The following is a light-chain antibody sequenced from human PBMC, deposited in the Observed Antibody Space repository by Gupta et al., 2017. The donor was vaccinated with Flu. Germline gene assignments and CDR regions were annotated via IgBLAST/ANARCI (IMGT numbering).Light chain of an antibody. CDR2: GAS. V-gene: IGKV3-20*01. CDR3: LQHATSWT. CDR1: QSISSSY. J-gene: IGKJ1*01. Sequence: EIVLTQSPGTLSLSPGERATLSCRASQSISSSYLAWYQQKPGQAPRLFIYGASSRATGIPDRFSGGGSGTDFSLTITRLEPEEFAVYYCLQHATSWTFGQGTKVEIK.